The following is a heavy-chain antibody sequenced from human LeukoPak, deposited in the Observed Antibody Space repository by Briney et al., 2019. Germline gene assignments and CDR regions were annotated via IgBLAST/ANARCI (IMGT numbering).Heavy chain of an antibody. V-gene: IGHV1-2*02. Sequence: ASVKVSCTASGYTFTDYYMHWVRQAPGQGLEWMGWINPDSGGTNSPQKFQGRVTLTRDTSISTAYMELSSLRSDDTAVYYCARKPRYCSGGNCYFFDYWGQGTLVTVSS. CDR2: INPDSGGT. D-gene: IGHD2-15*01. CDR3: ARKPRYCSGGNCYFFDY. J-gene: IGHJ4*02. CDR1: GYTFTDYY.